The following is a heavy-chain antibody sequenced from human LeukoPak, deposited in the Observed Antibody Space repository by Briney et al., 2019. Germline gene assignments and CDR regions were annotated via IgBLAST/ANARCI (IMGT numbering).Heavy chain of an antibody. CDR1: GFTFSFYW. D-gene: IGHD5-12*01. J-gene: IGHJ6*03. V-gene: IGHV3-74*01. Sequence: GGSLRLSCPASGFTFSFYWMHWVRQVPGKGLVWVSHTNSDGGSTTYADSVKGRFTISRDNAKNTLYLQMNSLRVDDSAVYYCARATPFNYYYMDVWGKGTTVTVSS. CDR2: TNSDGGST. CDR3: ARATPFNYYYMDV.